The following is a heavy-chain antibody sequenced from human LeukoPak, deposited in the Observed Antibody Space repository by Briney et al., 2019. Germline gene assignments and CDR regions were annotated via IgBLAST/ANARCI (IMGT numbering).Heavy chain of an antibody. CDR2: ISGRSETH. Sequence: TGGSLRLSCAASGFTFSNYGMVWVRQAPGKGLEWITYISGRSETHTYADSVKGRFTISRDNAKNSLYLEMSNLRAEDTAVYYCARESVEGAFDIWGQGTMVTVSS. V-gene: IGHV3-48*01. J-gene: IGHJ3*02. D-gene: IGHD4-23*01. CDR3: ARESVEGAFDI. CDR1: GFTFSNYG.